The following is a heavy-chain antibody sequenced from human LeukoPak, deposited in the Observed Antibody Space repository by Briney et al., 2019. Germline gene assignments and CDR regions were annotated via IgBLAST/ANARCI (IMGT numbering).Heavy chain of an antibody. D-gene: IGHD3-22*01. Sequence: SETLSPTCTVSAGSINSGDYYWRWLRQPAGKGLEWIGRIYSRGTNYKYNPSLKSRVTISIDTSKNQFSLKLTSVTAADTAVYYCARGIGTSYDSSRDAFDIWGQGTMVTVSS. V-gene: IGHV4-61*02. CDR2: IYSRGTN. J-gene: IGHJ3*02. CDR1: AGSINSGDYY. CDR3: ARGIGTSYDSSRDAFDI.